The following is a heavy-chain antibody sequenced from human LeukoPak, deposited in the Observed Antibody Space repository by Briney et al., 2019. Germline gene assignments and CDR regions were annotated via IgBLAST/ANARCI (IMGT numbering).Heavy chain of an antibody. Sequence: GGSLKLPCGASGLPLSDYYMSWIRPAPGEGGGGGLYISSSGSSIFYADSVKGRFTISRDNAKNSLYLQMNSLRAEDTAVYYCARRPYSSSWYYFDYWGQGTLVSVSS. CDR3: ARRPYSSSWYYFDY. CDR2: ISSSGSSI. CDR1: GLPLSDYY. D-gene: IGHD6-13*01. V-gene: IGHV3-11*04. J-gene: IGHJ4*02.